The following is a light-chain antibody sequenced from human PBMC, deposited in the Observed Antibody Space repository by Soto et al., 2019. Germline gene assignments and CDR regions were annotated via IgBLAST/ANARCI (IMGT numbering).Light chain of an antibody. Sequence: QSALTQPASVSGSPGQSITISCTGTNYDVGGYNYVSWYQHQPGKAPKVIIYDVTTRPSGVSNRFSGSKSGYTASLTISGLQAEDEADYYCSSYTTSSTRVFGGGTKLTVL. V-gene: IGLV2-14*03. J-gene: IGLJ2*01. CDR1: NYDVGGYNY. CDR3: SSYTTSSTRV. CDR2: DVT.